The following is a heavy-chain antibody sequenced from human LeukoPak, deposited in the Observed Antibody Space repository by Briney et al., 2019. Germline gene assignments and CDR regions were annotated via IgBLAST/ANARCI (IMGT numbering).Heavy chain of an antibody. CDR3: AREGSGSYSDS. J-gene: IGHJ4*02. CDR1: GFTFSSYA. V-gene: IGHV3-23*01. D-gene: IGHD1-26*01. CDR2: VSAST. Sequence: GGSLRLSCAASGFTFSSYAMSWVRQAPGEGLEWVSAVSASTYYADSVKGRFTISRDDSKNTVYLQMNSLRVEDTAVYYCAREGSGSYSDSWGQGTLVTVSS.